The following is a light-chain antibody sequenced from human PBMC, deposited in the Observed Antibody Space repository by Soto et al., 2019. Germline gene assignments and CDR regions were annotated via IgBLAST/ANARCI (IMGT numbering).Light chain of an antibody. Sequence: DIQMTQSPSSLSASVGDRVTITCRASQSISSYLNWYQQKPGKAPNLLIYTASSLESGVPSRFSGSGSGTDFTLTISGLQPDDFASYYCQQYNSYSGMFGQGTKVDIK. J-gene: IGKJ1*01. CDR1: QSISSY. V-gene: IGKV1-39*01. CDR3: QQYNSYSGM. CDR2: TAS.